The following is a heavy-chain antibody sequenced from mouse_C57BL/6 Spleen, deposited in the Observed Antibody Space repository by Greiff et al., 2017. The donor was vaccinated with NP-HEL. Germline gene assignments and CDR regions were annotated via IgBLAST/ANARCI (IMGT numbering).Heavy chain of an antibody. V-gene: IGHV5-9-1*02. Sequence: EVNVVESGEGLVKPGGSLKLSCAASGFTFSSYAMSWVRQTPEKRLEWVAYISSGGDYIYYADTVKGRFTISRDNARNTLYLQMSSLTSEDTAMYYCTRGGDYDGYYFDYWGQGTTLTVSS. D-gene: IGHD2-4*01. CDR2: ISSGGDYI. J-gene: IGHJ2*01. CDR3: TRGGDYDGYYFDY. CDR1: GFTFSSYA.